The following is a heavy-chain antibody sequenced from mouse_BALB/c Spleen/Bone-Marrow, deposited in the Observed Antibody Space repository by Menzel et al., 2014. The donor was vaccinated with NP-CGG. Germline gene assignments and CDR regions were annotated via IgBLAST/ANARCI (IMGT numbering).Heavy chain of an antibody. J-gene: IGHJ2*01. CDR1: GFTFSSYA. D-gene: IGHD2-1*01. V-gene: IGHV5-6-5*01. CDR3: ARGYYGNHFDY. CDR2: ISSGGST. Sequence: EVQGVESGGGLVKPGGSLKLSCAASGFTFSSYAMSWVRQTPEKRLEWVASISSGGSTYYPDSVKGRFTISRDNARNILYLQMSSLRSEDTAMYYCARGYYGNHFDYWGQGTTLTVSS.